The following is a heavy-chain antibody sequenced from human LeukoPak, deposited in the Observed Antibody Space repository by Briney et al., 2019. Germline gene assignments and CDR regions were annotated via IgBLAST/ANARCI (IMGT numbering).Heavy chain of an antibody. J-gene: IGHJ4*02. Sequence: ASVKVSCKASGYTFSSYDINWVRQATGQGLEWMGWMNPNSGNTGYAQKFQGRVTLTRNTSISTAYMELRSLRSEDTAVYHCARGVGGYDYRSGDYWGQGTLVTVSS. V-gene: IGHV1-8*01. D-gene: IGHD5-12*01. CDR2: MNPNSGNT. CDR3: ARGVGGYDYRSGDY. CDR1: GYTFSSYD.